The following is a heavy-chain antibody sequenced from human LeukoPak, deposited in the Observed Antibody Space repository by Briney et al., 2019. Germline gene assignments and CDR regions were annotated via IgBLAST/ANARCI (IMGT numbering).Heavy chain of an antibody. V-gene: IGHV4-59*01. D-gene: IGHD2-2*01. J-gene: IGHJ4*02. CDR2: IYYSGST. CDR1: GGSISSYY. Sequence: PSETLSLTCTVSGGSISSYYWSWIRQPPGKGLEWIGYIYYSGSTNYNPSLKSRVTISVDTSKNQFSLKLSSVTAADTAVYYCARVGYCSSTSCSYYFDYWGQGIPVTVSS. CDR3: ARVGYCSSTSCSYYFDY.